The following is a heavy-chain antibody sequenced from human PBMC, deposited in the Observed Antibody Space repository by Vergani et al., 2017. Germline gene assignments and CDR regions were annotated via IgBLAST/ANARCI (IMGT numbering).Heavy chain of an antibody. D-gene: IGHD5-18*01. V-gene: IGHV3-23*01. CDR3: AKGTNGDELDRTWIQLNFDY. CDR2: ISGSGGST. CDR1: GFTFSSYA. Sequence: EVQLLESGGGLVQPGGSLRLSCAASGFTFSSYAMSWVRQAPGKGLEWVSAISGSGGSTYYADSVKGRFTISRDNSKNTLYLQMNSLRAEDTAVYYCAKGTNGDELDRTWIQLNFDYWGQGTLVTVSS. J-gene: IGHJ4*02.